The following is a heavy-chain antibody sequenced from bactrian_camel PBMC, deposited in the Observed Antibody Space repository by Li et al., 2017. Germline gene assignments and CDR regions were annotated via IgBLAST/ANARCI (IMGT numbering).Heavy chain of an antibody. Sequence: HVQLVESGGGSVQAGGSLRLSCAISGRSNENYFLAWFRQAPGKEREGVAAIDSHGGTAYADSATGRFTISQDNAKVTFYLQMNSLKPEDTAMYYCAANPFWTYGGSWSGRGGANFGYWGQGTQVTVS. V-gene: IGHV3S55*01. D-gene: IGHD2*01. J-gene: IGHJ6*01. CDR1: GRSNENYF. CDR2: IDSHGGT. CDR3: AANPFWTYGGSWSGRGGANFGY.